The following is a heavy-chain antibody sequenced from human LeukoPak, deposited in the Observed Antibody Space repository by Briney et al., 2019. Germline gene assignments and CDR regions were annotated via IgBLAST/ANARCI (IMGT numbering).Heavy chain of an antibody. Sequence: GGSLRLSCAASGFTFSSYWMSWVRQAPGKGLEWVANIKQDGSEKYDVDSVRGRFTISRDNAKNSLHLQMNSLRAEDTAVYYCARSTYYYDKTDYWGQGTLVTVSS. V-gene: IGHV3-7*01. CDR3: ARSTYYYDKTDY. CDR1: GFTFSSYW. CDR2: IKQDGSEK. J-gene: IGHJ4*02. D-gene: IGHD3-22*01.